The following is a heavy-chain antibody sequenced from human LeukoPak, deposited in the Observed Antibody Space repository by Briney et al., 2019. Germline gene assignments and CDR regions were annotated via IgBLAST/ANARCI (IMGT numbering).Heavy chain of an antibody. J-gene: IGHJ4*02. V-gene: IGHV4-31*03. CDR2: IYYSGST. D-gene: IGHD3-10*01. CDR3: ARETYYYGSGSYPFDY. CDR1: GGSISSGGYY. Sequence: SQTLSLTCTVSGGSISSGGYYWSWIRQHPGKGLEWIGYIYYSGSTYYNPSLKSRVTISVDTSKNQFSLKLSSVTAADTAVYYCARETYYYGSGSYPFDYRGQGTLVTVSS.